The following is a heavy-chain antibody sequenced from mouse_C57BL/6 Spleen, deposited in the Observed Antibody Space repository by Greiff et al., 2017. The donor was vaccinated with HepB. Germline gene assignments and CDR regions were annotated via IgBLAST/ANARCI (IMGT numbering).Heavy chain of an antibody. D-gene: IGHD2-5*01. Sequence: EVQLQQSGPELVKPGASVKISCKASGYTFTDYYMNWVKQSHGKSLEWIGDINPNNGGTSYNQKFKGKATLTVDKSSSTAYMELRSLTSEDSAVYYCARSYSKGYYAMDYWGQGTSVTVSS. V-gene: IGHV1-26*01. CDR3: ARSYSKGYYAMDY. J-gene: IGHJ4*01. CDR2: INPNNGGT. CDR1: GYTFTDYY.